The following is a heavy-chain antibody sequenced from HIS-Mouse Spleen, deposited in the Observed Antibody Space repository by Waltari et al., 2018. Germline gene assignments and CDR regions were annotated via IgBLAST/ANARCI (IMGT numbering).Heavy chain of an antibody. J-gene: IGHJ4*02. Sequence: QVQLVESGGGVVQPGRSLRLSCAASGFPFSSYRIHWVRQAPGKGLEWVADIAYDGSNKYYADSVKGRFTISRDNSKNTLYLQMNSLRAEDTAVYYCAKDKHHAFDYWGQGTLVTVSS. CDR3: AKDKHHAFDY. CDR2: IAYDGSNK. V-gene: IGHV3-30*18. CDR1: GFPFSSYR.